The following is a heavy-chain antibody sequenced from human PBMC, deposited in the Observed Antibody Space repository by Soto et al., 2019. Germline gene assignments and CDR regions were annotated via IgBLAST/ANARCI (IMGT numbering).Heavy chain of an antibody. V-gene: IGHV4-39*01. CDR3: ARHVAVAAPRDY. CDR2: IYYSGNT. D-gene: IGHD6-19*01. J-gene: IGHJ4*02. Sequence: SETLSLTCTVSGGSISSSRYYWGWIRQPPGKGLDWIGSIYYSGNTYYNPSLKSRVTISVDTSKNQFSLNLRSVTAADTAVYYCARHVAVAAPRDYWGQGTLVTVSS. CDR1: GGSISSSRYY.